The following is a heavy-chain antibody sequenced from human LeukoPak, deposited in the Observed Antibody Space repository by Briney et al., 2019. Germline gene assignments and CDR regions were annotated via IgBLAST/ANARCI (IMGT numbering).Heavy chain of an antibody. CDR2: IYRGGSI. D-gene: IGHD3-3*01. V-gene: IGHV4-38-2*02. CDR3: AGYDFWSGSPFDI. CDR1: GYSISSGYY. Sequence: SETLSLTCTVSGYSISSGYYWGWIRQPPGKGLEWIGSIYRGGSIYYNPSLKSRVTIPVDTSKNQFSLKLSSVTAADTAVYYCAGYDFWSGSPFDIWGQGIMVTASS. J-gene: IGHJ3*02.